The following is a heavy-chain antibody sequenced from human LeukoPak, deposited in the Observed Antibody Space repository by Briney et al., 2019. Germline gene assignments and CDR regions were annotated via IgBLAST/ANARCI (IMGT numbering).Heavy chain of an antibody. CDR3: AREYYDSSGIKSPFNI. CDR1: GYTFIGYY. Sequence: GSVKVSCKASGYTFIGYYIHWGRQAPGQGLWWIVCIDPDSGGAKYAQKFRGRVTITRDRSISTAYMALSRLRSDDTAVYYCAREYYDSSGIKSPFNIWGQGTPVTVSS. V-gene: IGHV1-2*02. J-gene: IGHJ3*02. CDR2: IDPDSGGA. D-gene: IGHD3-22*01.